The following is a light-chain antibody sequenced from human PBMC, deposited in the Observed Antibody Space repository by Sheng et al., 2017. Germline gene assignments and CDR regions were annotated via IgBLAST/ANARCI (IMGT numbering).Light chain of an antibody. CDR3: QQYHNLPRRTS. CDR1: QSVSSY. Sequence: EVVLTQSPATLSVSPGERATLSCRASQSVSSYLAWYQQKPGQAPRLLIYDASNRATGIPARFSGSGSGTDFTFIISSLQPEDIATYYCQQYHNLPRRTSFGG. J-gene: IGKJ4*02. V-gene: IGKV3D-15*01. CDR2: DAS.